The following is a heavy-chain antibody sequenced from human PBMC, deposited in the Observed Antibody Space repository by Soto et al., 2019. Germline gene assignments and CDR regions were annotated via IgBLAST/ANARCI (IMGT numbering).Heavy chain of an antibody. J-gene: IGHJ5*02. CDR2: ISYDGSNK. CDR1: GFTFSSYG. V-gene: IGHV3-30*18. CDR3: AKGGGAAGPYNWFDT. Sequence: QVQLVESGGGVVQPGRSLRLSCAASGFTFSSYGMHWVRQAPGKGLEWVAVISYDGSNKYYADSVKGRFTISRDNSKNTLYMQMNSLRAEDTAVYYCAKGGGAAGPYNWFDTWGQGTMVTVSS. D-gene: IGHD6-13*01.